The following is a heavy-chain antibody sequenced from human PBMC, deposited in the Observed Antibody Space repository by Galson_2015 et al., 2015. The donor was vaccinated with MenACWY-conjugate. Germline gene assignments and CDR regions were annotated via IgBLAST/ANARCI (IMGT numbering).Heavy chain of an antibody. CDR2: ISATSATI. Sequence: CQRLSCADSGFTFSSLSMHWVRQAPGKGLEWVSSISATSATIYYADSVNGRFTISRDNANNSLYLQMNSLSAEDTAVYYCARTAGSVPPWGLGTLVTVSS. V-gene: IGHV3-21*04. D-gene: IGHD6-13*01. CDR1: GFTFSSLS. CDR3: ARTAGSVPP. J-gene: IGHJ5*02.